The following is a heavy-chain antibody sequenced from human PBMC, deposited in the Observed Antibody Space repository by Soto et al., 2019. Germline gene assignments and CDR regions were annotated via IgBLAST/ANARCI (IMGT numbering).Heavy chain of an antibody. J-gene: IGHJ4*02. Sequence: QVQLVQSGAEVKKPGSSVKVSCKASGDTFRNYAFTWVRQAPGQGLEWMGTIIPLFSTRYAQKFQGRVTMTADESTSTVYMDLSSLKSDDTAVYYCASDPGIAVVGRGTSFEHWGQGTLVTVSS. CDR3: ASDPGIAVVGRGTSFEH. CDR2: IIPLFST. D-gene: IGHD6-19*01. V-gene: IGHV1-69*18. CDR1: GDTFRNYA.